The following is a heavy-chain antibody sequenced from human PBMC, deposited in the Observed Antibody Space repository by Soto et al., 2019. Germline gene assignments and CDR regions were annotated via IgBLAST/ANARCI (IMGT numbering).Heavy chain of an antibody. CDR3: ARHRDAGSDRGGMDV. J-gene: IGHJ6*02. CDR1: GGSISNFY. D-gene: IGHD6-25*01. Sequence: QVQLQESGPGLVKPSETLSLTCTVSGGSISNFYWTWIRQPPGKGLEWIGNVHYSGNTNYSPSLKRRGTTSVDTAKIQRSLNLSSVTAADTAVSYCARHRDAGSDRGGMDVWGQGTTVIVSS. CDR2: VHYSGNT. V-gene: IGHV4-59*08.